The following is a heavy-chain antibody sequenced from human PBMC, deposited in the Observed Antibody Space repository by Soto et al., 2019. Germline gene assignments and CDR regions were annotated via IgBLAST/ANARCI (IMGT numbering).Heavy chain of an antibody. D-gene: IGHD2-21*02. CDR3: AREVAGCDDFDC. CDR2: IYSSGST. J-gene: IGHJ4*02. CDR1: GGSISSGGYY. Sequence: QVQLQESGPGLVKPSQTLSLTCTVSGGSISSGGYYWSWIRQHPGKGLEWIGYIYSSGSTSYNPSLMSRVTISLDTWKNQFSLRLSSVAAADTAVYYCAREVAGCDDFDCWGQGTLVTVSS. V-gene: IGHV4-31*03.